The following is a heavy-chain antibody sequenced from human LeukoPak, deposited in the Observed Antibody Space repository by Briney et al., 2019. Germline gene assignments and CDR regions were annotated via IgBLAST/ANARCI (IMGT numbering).Heavy chain of an antibody. D-gene: IGHD3-10*01. V-gene: IGHV3-23*01. CDR2: ISGSGGST. Sequence: PGGSLRLSCAASGFTFSSYSMNWVRQAPGKGLEWVSAISGSGGSTYYADSVKGRFTISRDNSKNTLYLQMNSLRAEDTAVYYCAKEAYGSGSYYPNWFDPWGQGTLVTVSS. CDR3: AKEAYGSGSYYPNWFDP. CDR1: GFTFSSYS. J-gene: IGHJ5*02.